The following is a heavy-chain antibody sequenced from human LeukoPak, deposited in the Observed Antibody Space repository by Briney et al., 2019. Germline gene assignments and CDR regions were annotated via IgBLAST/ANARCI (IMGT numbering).Heavy chain of an antibody. CDR2: VDYSGTT. D-gene: IGHD6-19*01. CDR3: ARDASGWVGEFDY. V-gene: IGHV4-59*12. J-gene: IGHJ4*02. Sequence: SETLSLTCTVSGDSLSSYYWSWIRQPPGKALEWIGYVDYSGTTDHNPSLKSRLSMAIDTSRSDLSLKLSSVTAADTAVYYCARDASGWVGEFDYWGQGILVTVSS. CDR1: GDSLSSYY.